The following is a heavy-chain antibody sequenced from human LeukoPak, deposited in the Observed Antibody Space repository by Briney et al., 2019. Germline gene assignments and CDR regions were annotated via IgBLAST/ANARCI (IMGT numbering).Heavy chain of an antibody. J-gene: IGHJ5*02. D-gene: IGHD6-13*01. CDR2: INHSGST. V-gene: IGHV4-34*01. Sequence: QASETLSLTCAVYGGSFSGYYWSWIRQPPGEGLEWIGEINHSGSTNYNPSLKSRVTISVDTSKNQFSLKLSSVTAADTAVYYCARVPYSSSWYQYNWFDPWGQGTLVTVSS. CDR3: ARVPYSSSWYQYNWFDP. CDR1: GGSFSGYY.